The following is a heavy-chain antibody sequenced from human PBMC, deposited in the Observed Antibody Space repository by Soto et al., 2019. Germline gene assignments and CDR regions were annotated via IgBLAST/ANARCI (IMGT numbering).Heavy chain of an antibody. J-gene: IGHJ4*02. Sequence: GGSLRLSCAASGFTFSSYAMSWVRQAPGKGLEWVSAISGSGGSTYYADSVKGRFTISRDNSKNTLYLQMNSLRAEDTAVYYCAKDSYDYVWGSYRHYFDYWGQGTLVTVSS. D-gene: IGHD3-16*02. CDR3: AKDSYDYVWGSYRHYFDY. CDR2: ISGSGGST. V-gene: IGHV3-23*01. CDR1: GFTFSSYA.